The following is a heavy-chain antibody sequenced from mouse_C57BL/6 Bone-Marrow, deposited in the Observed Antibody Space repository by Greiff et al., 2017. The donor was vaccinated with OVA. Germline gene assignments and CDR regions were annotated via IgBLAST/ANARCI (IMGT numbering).Heavy chain of an antibody. CDR3: ARERRQLRLRFDY. CDR1: GYTFTSYW. Sequence: QVQLKQPGAELVKPGASVKMSCKASGYTFTSYWITWVKQRPGQGLEWIGDIYPGSGSTNYNEKFKSKATLTVDTSSSTAYMQLSSLTSEDSAVYYCARERRQLRLRFDYWGQGTTLTVSS. D-gene: IGHD3-2*02. V-gene: IGHV1-55*01. J-gene: IGHJ2*01. CDR2: IYPGSGST.